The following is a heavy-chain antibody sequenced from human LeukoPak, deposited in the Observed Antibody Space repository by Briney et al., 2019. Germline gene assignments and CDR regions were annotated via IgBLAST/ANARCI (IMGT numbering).Heavy chain of an antibody. CDR2: ISSSSSTI. D-gene: IGHD5-12*01. V-gene: IGHV3-48*04. J-gene: IGHJ4*02. CDR3: TRGYAGIDY. Sequence: GGSLRLSCAASGFTFSSYSMNWVRQAPGKGLEWVSYISSSSSTIYYADSVKGRFTISRDNAKNTLYLQMNSLRAEDTAVYYCTRGYAGIDYWGQGTLVTVSS. CDR1: GFTFSSYS.